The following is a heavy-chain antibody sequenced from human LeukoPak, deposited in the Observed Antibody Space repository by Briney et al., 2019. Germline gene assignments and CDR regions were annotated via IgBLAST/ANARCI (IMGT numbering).Heavy chain of an antibody. V-gene: IGHV4-34*01. CDR1: GGSISNDY. CDR2: INHSGST. Sequence: PSETLSLTCSVSGGSISNDYWSWIRQPPGKGLEWIGEINHSGSTNYNPSLKSRVTISVDTSKNQFSLKLSSVTAADTAVYYCARRGVLTGFGGHYYYYYMDVWGKGTTVTISS. D-gene: IGHD3-9*01. J-gene: IGHJ6*03. CDR3: ARRGVLTGFGGHYYYYYMDV.